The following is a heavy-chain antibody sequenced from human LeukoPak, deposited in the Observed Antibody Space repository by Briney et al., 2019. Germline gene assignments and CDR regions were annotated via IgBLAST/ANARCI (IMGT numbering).Heavy chain of an antibody. V-gene: IGHV4-31*03. D-gene: IGHD4/OR15-4a*01. CDR2: ISYTGSS. CDR3: ARESTTMVSKFVKGSNWFDP. J-gene: IGHJ5*02. CDR1: GGSISSGDYY. Sequence: SQTLSLTCTVSGGSISSGDYYWSWIRQHPGKGLEWIGDISYTGSSYYNPSLKSRITISLDTSKNQFSLKLNSVTAADTAVYFCARESTTMVSKFVKGSNWFDPWGQGTLVTVSS.